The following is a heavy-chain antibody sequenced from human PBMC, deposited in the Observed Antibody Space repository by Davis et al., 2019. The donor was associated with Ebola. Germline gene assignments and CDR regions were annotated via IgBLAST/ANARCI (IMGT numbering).Heavy chain of an antibody. V-gene: IGHV4-39*07. CDR3: ARGRGTMIVVVNYGMDV. CDR2: IYYSGST. J-gene: IGHJ6*04. D-gene: IGHD3-22*01. Sequence: MPSETLSLTCTVSGGSISSSSYYWGWIRQPPGKGLEWIGSIYYSGSTYYNPSLKSRVTISVDTSKNQFSLKLSSVTAADTAVYYCARGRGTMIVVVNYGMDVWGKGTTVTVSS. CDR1: GGSISSSSYY.